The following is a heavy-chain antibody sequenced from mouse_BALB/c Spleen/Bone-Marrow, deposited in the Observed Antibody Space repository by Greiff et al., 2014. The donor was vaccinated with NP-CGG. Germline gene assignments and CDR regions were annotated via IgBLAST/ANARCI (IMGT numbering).Heavy chain of an antibody. V-gene: IGHV1-9*01. CDR3: ATARATWFAY. CDR2: ILPGSGST. D-gene: IGHD3-2*01. J-gene: IGHJ3*01. CDR1: GYTFSSYW. Sequence: QVQLQQSGAELMKPGASVKISCKATGYTFSSYWIKWVKQRPGHGPEWIGEILPGSGSTNYNEKFKGKATFTADTSSNIAYMQLSSLTSEDSAVYYCATARATWFAYWGQGTLVTVSA.